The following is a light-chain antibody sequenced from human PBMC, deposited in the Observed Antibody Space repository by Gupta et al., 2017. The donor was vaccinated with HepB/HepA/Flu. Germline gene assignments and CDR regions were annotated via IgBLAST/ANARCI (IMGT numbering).Light chain of an antibody. V-gene: IGKV3-11*01. CDR2: DAS. Sequence: IVLTQSTVTLSLCPGELAALSCRASQSVSTYMAWYQLKPGQPPSLLVFDASNRATGVPARFSGSGSGTHFTLTISSLAPEDFAVYYCQQRINWPLTFGGGTMVEIK. CDR3: QQRINWPLT. CDR1: QSVSTY. J-gene: IGKJ4*01.